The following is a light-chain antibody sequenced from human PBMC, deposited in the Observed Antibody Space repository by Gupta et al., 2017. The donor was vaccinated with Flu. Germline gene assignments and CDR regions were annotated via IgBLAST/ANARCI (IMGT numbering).Light chain of an antibody. CDR3: YCRDTNGPHPWL. V-gene: IGLV3-19*01. J-gene: IGLJ3*02. CDR2: VES. CDR1: SLRSYF. Sequence: SSELTQDPAVSVALGQTVRITCQGDSLRSYFANWYQQKPGQAPIVVIYVESNRPSGIPDRFSGSASGNTASPTTPATQAEDEADYYCYCRDTNGPHPWLFGGGTKLTVL.